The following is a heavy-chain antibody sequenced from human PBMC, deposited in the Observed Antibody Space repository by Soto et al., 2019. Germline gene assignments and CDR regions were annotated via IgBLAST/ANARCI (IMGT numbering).Heavy chain of an antibody. J-gene: IGHJ4*02. CDR1: GFTFSDYY. D-gene: IGHD2-15*01. V-gene: IGHV3-11*01. Sequence: XGSLPLSCAASGFTFSDYYMSWIRQAPGKGLEWISYISSSGDIIYYADSVKGRFTISRDNATAATSQQMNSLRAEDTAVDYCARDLGYYSSGGCCDYWGQGTLVTVSS. CDR2: ISSSGDII. CDR3: ARDLGYYSSGGCCDY.